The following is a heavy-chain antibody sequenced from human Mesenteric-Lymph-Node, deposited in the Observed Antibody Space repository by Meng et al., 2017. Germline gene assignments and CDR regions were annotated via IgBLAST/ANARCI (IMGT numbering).Heavy chain of an antibody. D-gene: IGHD3-9*01. J-gene: IGHJ4*02. CDR3: ARGGRYYDILTGYYNYVDY. V-gene: IGHV4-61*01. CDR2: IYYSGST. CDR1: GGSVNSGSYY. Sequence: SETLSLTCTVSGGSVNSGSYYWSWIRQPPGKGLEWIGYIYYSGSTNYNPSLKSRVTISVDTSKNQFSLKLSSVTAADTAVYYCARGGRYYDILTGYYNYVDYWGQGTLVTVSS.